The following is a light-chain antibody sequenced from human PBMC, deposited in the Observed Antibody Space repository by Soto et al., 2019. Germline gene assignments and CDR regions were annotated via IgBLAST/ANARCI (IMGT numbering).Light chain of an antibody. J-gene: IGKJ1*01. CDR3: HRRQSWRRT. V-gene: IGKV3D-20*02. Sequence: EIVLTQSPGTLSLSPGERATLSCRASQGVSSSYLAWYQQKPGQAPGLRIYGASSRTTGIPARFSVSGSGSDIALTLSSLELEDFAIYYCHRRQSWRRTFGQGTKVDIK. CDR2: GAS. CDR1: QGVSSSY.